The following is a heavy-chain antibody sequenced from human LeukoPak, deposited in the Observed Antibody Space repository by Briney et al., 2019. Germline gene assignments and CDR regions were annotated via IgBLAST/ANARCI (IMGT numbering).Heavy chain of an antibody. CDR1: GGSISSYY. CDR2: IYYSGST. V-gene: IGHV4-59*08. D-gene: IGHD4-17*01. Sequence: SETLSLTCTVSGGSISSYYRSWIRQPPGKGLEWIGYIYYSGSTNYNPSLKSRVTISVDTSKNQFSLKLSSVTAADTAVYYCARQPYGDYAGYYYYYGMDVWGQGTTVTVSS. CDR3: ARQPYGDYAGYYYYYGMDV. J-gene: IGHJ6*02.